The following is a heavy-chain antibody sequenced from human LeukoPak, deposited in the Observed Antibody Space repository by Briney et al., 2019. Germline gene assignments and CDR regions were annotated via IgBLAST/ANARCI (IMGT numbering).Heavy chain of an antibody. Sequence: GASVKVSCKASGYTFTGYYMHWVRQVPGQGLEWMGWINPNSGGTNYTQKFQGRVTMTRDTSISTAYMELSRLRSDDTAVYYCARVPYYDILTGYYPYWGQGTLVTVSS. D-gene: IGHD3-9*01. CDR1: GYTFTGYY. V-gene: IGHV1-2*02. CDR3: ARVPYYDILTGYYPY. J-gene: IGHJ4*02. CDR2: INPNSGGT.